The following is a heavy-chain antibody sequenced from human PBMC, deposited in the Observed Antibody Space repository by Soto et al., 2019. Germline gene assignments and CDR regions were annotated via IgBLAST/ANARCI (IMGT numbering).Heavy chain of an antibody. J-gene: IGHJ4*02. CDR3: VRDDRNYDY. CDR2: ITSRGTAK. CDR1: GFTFSDYY. D-gene: IGHD1-7*01. V-gene: IGHV3-11*01. Sequence: GGSLRLSCAASGFTFSDYYMSWIRQAPGKGLEWVSYITSRGTAKYYADSVKGRFTISRDTAKNSLFLQMNSLRAEDTAVYYCVRDDRNYDYWGQGXLVTVYS.